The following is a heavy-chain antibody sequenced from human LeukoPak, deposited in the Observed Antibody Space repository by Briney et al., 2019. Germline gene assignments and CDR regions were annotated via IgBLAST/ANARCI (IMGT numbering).Heavy chain of an antibody. CDR2: MNPNSGNT. CDR1: GYTFTSYD. CDR3: ARGTYDFWSGYSNFDY. V-gene: IGHV1-8*01. J-gene: IGHJ4*02. D-gene: IGHD3-3*01. Sequence: GASVNLSCKASGYTFTSYDINWVREATGQGLEWMGWMNPNSGNTGYAQKVQGRVTMTSNTSISTAYMELSSLRSEDTAVYYCARGTYDFWSGYSNFDYWGQGTLVTVSS.